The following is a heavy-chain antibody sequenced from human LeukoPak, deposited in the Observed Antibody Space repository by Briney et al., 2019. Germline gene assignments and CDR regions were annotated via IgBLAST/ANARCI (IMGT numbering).Heavy chain of an antibody. V-gene: IGHV4-59*08. Sequence: RSSETLSLTCAVYGGSLSGYYWSWIRQPPGKGLEWIGYIYYSGSTNYNPSLKSRVTISVDTSKNQFSLKLSSVTAADTAVYYCASGYSGYDSFDYWGQGTLVTVSS. CDR1: GGSLSGYY. J-gene: IGHJ4*02. D-gene: IGHD5-12*01. CDR2: IYYSGST. CDR3: ASGYSGYDSFDY.